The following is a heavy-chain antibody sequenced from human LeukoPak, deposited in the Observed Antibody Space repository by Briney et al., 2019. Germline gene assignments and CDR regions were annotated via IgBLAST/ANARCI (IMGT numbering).Heavy chain of an antibody. V-gene: IGHV4-30-2*03. CDR2: IYYSGST. D-gene: IGHD3-10*01. Sequence: PSQTLSLTCAVSGGSISSGGYSWSWIRQPPGKGLEWIGSIYYSGSTYYNPSLKSRVTISVDTSKNQFSLKLSSVTAADTAVYYCARQGGGTMVRGVNLYDYWGQGTLVTVSS. CDR3: ARQGGGTMVRGVNLYDY. J-gene: IGHJ4*02. CDR1: GGSISSGGYS.